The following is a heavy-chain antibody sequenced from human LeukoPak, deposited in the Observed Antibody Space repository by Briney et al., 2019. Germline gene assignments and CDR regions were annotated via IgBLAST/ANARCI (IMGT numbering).Heavy chain of an antibody. D-gene: IGHD2-15*01. CDR1: GYRFTTHG. Sequence: ASVTVSCKASGYRFTTHGISWVRQAPGQGLEWLGWISGYSGKTNSAQNLQGRVTMTTDTSTSTAYMELRNLRSDDTAVYYCVRERLGNCSGGNCHGADYWGQGALVTVSS. CDR2: ISGYSGKT. CDR3: VRERLGNCSGGNCHGADY. V-gene: IGHV1-18*01. J-gene: IGHJ4*02.